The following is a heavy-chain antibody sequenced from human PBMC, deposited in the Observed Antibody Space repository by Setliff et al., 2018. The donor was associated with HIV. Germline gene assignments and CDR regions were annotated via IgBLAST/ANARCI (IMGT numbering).Heavy chain of an antibody. CDR2: ICYSATT. V-gene: IGHV4-59*01. CDR3: ARVVTMIVVVDY. Sequence: SETLSLTCTVSGGSIGSYCWSWIRQPPGKGLEWIGTICYSATTNYNPSLKNRVAISVDTSKNQFSLKLTSVTPADTAVYYCARVVTMIVVVDYWGQGTLVTVS. D-gene: IGHD3-22*01. CDR1: GGSIGSYC. J-gene: IGHJ4*02.